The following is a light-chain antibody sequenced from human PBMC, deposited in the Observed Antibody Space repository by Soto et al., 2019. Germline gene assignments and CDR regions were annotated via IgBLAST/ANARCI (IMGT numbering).Light chain of an antibody. Sequence: QSVLTQPPSVSGAPRQRVTISCTGSSSNIGAGYDVHWYQQFPGTAPKVLIYGNNNRPSGVPDRFSASTSGTSASLAISGLRPEDEGDYHCAAWDDSVRGVVFGGGTKVTVL. CDR2: GNN. J-gene: IGLJ2*01. CDR3: AAWDDSVRGVV. CDR1: SSNIGAGYD. V-gene: IGLV1-40*01.